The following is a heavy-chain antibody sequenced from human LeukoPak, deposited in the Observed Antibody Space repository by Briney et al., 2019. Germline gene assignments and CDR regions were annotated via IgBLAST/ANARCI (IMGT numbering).Heavy chain of an antibody. CDR3: TRSLTTTVTTRFDP. J-gene: IGHJ5*02. D-gene: IGHD4-17*01. CDR1: RYSFTNSW. V-gene: IGHV5-10-1*01. CDR2: IDPSDSYT. Sequence: GESLKISCKGSRYSFTNSWISWVRQMPGKGLEWMGRIDPSDSYTNYGPSFQGHVTMSADKSTSTVYLQWSSLKASDTAMYYCTRSLTTTVTTRFDPWGQGTLVTVSS.